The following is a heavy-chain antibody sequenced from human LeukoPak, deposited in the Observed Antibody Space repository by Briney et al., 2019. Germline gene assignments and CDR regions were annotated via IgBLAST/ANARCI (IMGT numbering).Heavy chain of an antibody. J-gene: IGHJ6*03. CDR2: IIPIFGTA. V-gene: IGHV1-69*05. CDR3: AREGEYCTNGVCYGGHYYYYMDV. CDR1: GGTFSSYA. Sequence: SVKVSCKASGGTFSSYAISWVRQAPGQGLEWMGGIIPIFGTANYAQKFQGRVTITTDESTSTAYMELSSLRSEDTAVYCCAREGEYCTNGVCYGGHYYYYMDVWGKGTTVTVSS. D-gene: IGHD2-8*01.